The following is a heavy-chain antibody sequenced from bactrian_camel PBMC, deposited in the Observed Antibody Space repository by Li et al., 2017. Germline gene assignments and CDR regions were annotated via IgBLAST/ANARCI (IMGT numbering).Heavy chain of an antibody. CDR1: GSTNC. J-gene: IGHJ4*01. D-gene: IGHD4*01. CDR3: APDIGFRRGGPYDCSVGSLDTRYIHD. Sequence: HVQLVESGGGLVQPGGSLRLSCEASGSTNCVGWFRQAPGKEREGVASIYTIGGSTYYADSVKGRFTISQDNSENTVYLQMNSLKPEDTAMYYCAPDIGFRRGGPYDCSVGSLDTRYIHDWGQGTQVTVS. CDR2: IYTIGGST. V-gene: IGHV3S54*01.